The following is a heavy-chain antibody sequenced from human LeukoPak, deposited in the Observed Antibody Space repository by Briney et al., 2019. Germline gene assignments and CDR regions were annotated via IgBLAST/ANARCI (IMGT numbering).Heavy chain of an antibody. V-gene: IGHV4-59*08. CDR1: GGSISSYY. Sequence: SETLSLTCTVSGGSISSYYWSWIRQPPGKGLEWIGYIYYSGSTNYNPSLKSRVTISVDTSKNQFSLKLSSVTAADTAVYYCARHQSDYYDSSGDAFDIWGQGTMVTVSS. CDR2: IYYSGST. CDR3: ARHQSDYYDSSGDAFDI. D-gene: IGHD3-22*01. J-gene: IGHJ3*02.